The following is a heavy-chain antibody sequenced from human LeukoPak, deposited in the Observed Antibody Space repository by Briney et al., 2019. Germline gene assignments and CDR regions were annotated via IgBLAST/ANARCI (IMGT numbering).Heavy chain of an antibody. CDR2: ISWDGGST. D-gene: IGHD1-7*01. J-gene: IGHJ4*02. CDR3: AKGGTAFGYYFDS. CDR1: GFTFETYT. V-gene: IGHV3-43*01. Sequence: TGGSLRLSCVTAGFTFETYTMHWVRQAPGKGLEWVSLISWDGGSTNYADSVRGRFTVSRDNTRNSLYVDMKSLRTEDTALYYCAKGGTAFGYYFDSWGQGTLVTVPS.